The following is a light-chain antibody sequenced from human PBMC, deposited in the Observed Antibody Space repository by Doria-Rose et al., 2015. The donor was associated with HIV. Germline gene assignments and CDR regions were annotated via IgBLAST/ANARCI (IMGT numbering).Light chain of an antibody. CDR2: DGS. CDR1: QSFSSAY. V-gene: IGKV3-20*01. J-gene: IGKJ1*01. CDR3: HQYGTSWT. Sequence: VLTQPPGTLSLSPGERATLSCRASQSFSSAYLAWYQQRPGQAPSLLIYDGSTRATSITDRFSASGSWTDFTLTINRLEPEDFALYYCHQYGTSWTFGQGTKVE.